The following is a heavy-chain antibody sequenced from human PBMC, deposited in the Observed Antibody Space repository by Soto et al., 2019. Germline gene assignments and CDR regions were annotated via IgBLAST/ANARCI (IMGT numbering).Heavy chain of an antibody. Sequence: QVQLVQSGAEVKKPGASVKVSCKASGDTFTSYDINWVRQATGQGLEWMGWINPNSGNTGYAQKFQGRVTMTTNTAISKAYMELSSLRSEYKAVYYCGRGRNGMDVWGQGTTVTVSS. V-gene: IGHV1-8*02. CDR1: GDTFTSYD. CDR3: GRGRNGMDV. CDR2: INPNSGNT. J-gene: IGHJ6*02.